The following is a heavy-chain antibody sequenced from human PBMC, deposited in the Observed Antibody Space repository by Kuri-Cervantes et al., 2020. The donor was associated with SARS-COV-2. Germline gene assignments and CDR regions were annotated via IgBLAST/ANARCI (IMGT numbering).Heavy chain of an antibody. Sequence: GESLKISCAASGFTFSSYAMSWVRQAPGKGLEWVSAISGSGGSTYYADSVKGRFTISRDNSKNTLYLQMNSLRAEDTAVYYCAKHAMVRGVIITKAGGTDYWGQGTLVTVS. V-gene: IGHV3-23*01. J-gene: IGHJ4*02. D-gene: IGHD3-10*01. CDR3: AKHAMVRGVIITKAGGTDY. CDR2: ISGSGGST. CDR1: GFTFSSYA.